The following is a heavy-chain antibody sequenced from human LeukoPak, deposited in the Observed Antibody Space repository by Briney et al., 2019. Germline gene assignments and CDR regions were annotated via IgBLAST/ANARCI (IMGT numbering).Heavy chain of an antibody. CDR3: AKVRSGGYTYGYDY. CDR1: RFTFNSYA. CDR2: ISGGGGGT. V-gene: IGHV3-23*01. J-gene: IGHJ4*02. Sequence: GGSLRLSCAASRFTFNSYAMSWVRQAPGKGLEWVSGISGGGGGTYYADSVKGRFTISRDNSKSTLYLQMNSLRAEDTAVYYCAKVRSGGYTYGYDYWGQGTLVTVSS. D-gene: IGHD5-18*01.